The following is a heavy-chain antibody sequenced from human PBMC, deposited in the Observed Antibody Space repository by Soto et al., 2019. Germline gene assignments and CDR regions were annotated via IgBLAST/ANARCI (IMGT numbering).Heavy chain of an antibody. Sequence: QVQLVQSGAEVKKPWSSVKVSCTASGGTFSSYAISWVRQAPGQGLEWMGGIIPIFGTANYAQKFQGRVTITADESTSTADMELSSLTSEDTAVYYCARVDSYGFYWYFDLWGRGTLVTVSS. D-gene: IGHD5-18*01. CDR1: GGTFSSYA. CDR3: ARVDSYGFYWYFDL. CDR2: IIPIFGTA. V-gene: IGHV1-69*01. J-gene: IGHJ2*01.